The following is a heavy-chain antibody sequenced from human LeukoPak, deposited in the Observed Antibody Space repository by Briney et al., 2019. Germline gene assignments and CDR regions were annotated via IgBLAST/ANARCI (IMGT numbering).Heavy chain of an antibody. J-gene: IGHJ1*01. CDR2: INHSGST. V-gene: IGHV4-34*01. CDR1: GGSFSGYY. CDR3: ASGMIPFQE. D-gene: IGHD3-22*01. Sequence: SETLSLTCAVYGGSFSGYYWSWIRQPPGRGLEWIGEINHSGSTNYNPSLKSRVTISVDTSKNQFSLSLSSVTAADTAVYYCASGMIPFQEWGQGDLVIVSS.